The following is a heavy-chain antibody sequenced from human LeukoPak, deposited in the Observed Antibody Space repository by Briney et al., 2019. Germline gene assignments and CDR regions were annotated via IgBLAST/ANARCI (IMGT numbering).Heavy chain of an antibody. CDR2: IYYSGST. CDR3: ARGGGSGSYCWFDP. J-gene: IGHJ5*02. D-gene: IGHD1-26*01. CDR1: GGSISSYY. Sequence: SETLSLTCTVSGGSISSYYWSWIRQPPGKGLEWIGYIYYSGSTNYNPSLKSRVTISVDTSKNQFSLKLSFVTAADTAVYYCARGGGSGSYCWFDPWGQGTLVTVSS. V-gene: IGHV4-59*12.